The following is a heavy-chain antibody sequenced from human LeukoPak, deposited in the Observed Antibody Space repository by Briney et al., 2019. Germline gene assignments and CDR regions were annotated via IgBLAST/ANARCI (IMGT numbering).Heavy chain of an antibody. CDR2: ISSSSSYI. Sequence: GGSLRLSCAASGFTFSSYSMNWVRQPPGKGLEWVSSISSSSSYIYYAGSVKGRFTISRDNAKNSLYLQMNGLRAEDTAVYYCAQQLVSYDYYGMDVWGQGTTVTVSS. CDR1: GFTFSSYS. CDR3: AQQLVSYDYYGMDV. D-gene: IGHD6-13*01. J-gene: IGHJ6*02. V-gene: IGHV3-21*01.